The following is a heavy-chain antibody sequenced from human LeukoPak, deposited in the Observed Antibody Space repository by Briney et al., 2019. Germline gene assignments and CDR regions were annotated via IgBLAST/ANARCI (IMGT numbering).Heavy chain of an antibody. J-gene: IGHJ4*02. Sequence: GGSLRLSCAGSGFTVSNNYMNWVRQAPGEGLEWVSVIYSSGSAYYADSVKGRFTLSRDNSKSTLYLQMNSLRAEETAVYYCARSIVAAALLDYWGQGTLVTVSS. CDR2: IYSSGSA. V-gene: IGHV3-66*01. CDR3: ARSIVAAALLDY. D-gene: IGHD6-13*01. CDR1: GFTVSNNY.